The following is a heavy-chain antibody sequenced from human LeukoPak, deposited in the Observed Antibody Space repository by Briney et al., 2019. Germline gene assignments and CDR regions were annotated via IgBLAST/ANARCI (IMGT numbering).Heavy chain of an antibody. J-gene: IGHJ4*01. D-gene: IGHD3-22*01. V-gene: IGHV4-38-2*01. Sequence: SETLSLTCAVSGYSISSGYYWGWIRQPPGKGLEWIGSIYHSGSTYYNPSLKSRVTISVDTSKNQFSLKLSSVTAADTAVYYCARRGSGYFFDYWGQEPWSPSPQ. CDR3: ARRGSGYFFDY. CDR2: IYHSGST. CDR1: GYSISSGYY.